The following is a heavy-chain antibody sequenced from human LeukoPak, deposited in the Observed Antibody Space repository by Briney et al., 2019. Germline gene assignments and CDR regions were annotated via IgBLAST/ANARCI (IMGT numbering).Heavy chain of an antibody. J-gene: IGHJ4*02. CDR1: GGSISSSSYY. CDR3: RYYYDSSGYYPEKIFDY. V-gene: IGHV4-39*07. Sequence: SETLSLTCTVSGGSISSSSYYWGWIRQPPGKGLEWIGSIYYSGSTYYNPSLKSRVTISVDTSKNQFSLKLSSVTAADTAVYYCRYYYDSSGYYPEKIFDYWGQGTLVTVSS. D-gene: IGHD3-22*01. CDR2: IYYSGST.